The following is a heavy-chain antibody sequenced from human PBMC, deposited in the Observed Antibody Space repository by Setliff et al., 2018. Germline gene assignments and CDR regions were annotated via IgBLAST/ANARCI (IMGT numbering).Heavy chain of an antibody. CDR1: GFSLRSSGMA. CDR3: AHRGGYGADSLYYFDV. D-gene: IGHD3-10*01. V-gene: IGHV2-5*02. CDR2: IYWDDVK. J-gene: IGHJ4*02. Sequence: SGPTLVNPTQTLTLTCSFSGFSLRSSGMAVGWVRQPPGKALEWLALIYWDDVKRYSPFLKNRLTITQDTSKNQVVLTLTNMDPVDTATYYCAHRGGYGADSLYYFDVWGQGTLVTVSS.